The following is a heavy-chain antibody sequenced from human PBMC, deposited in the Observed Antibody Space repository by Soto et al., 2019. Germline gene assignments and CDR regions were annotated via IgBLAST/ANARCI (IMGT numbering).Heavy chain of an antibody. Sequence: QVQLVESGGGVVQPGRSLRLSCAASGFTFSSYGMHWVRQAPGKGLEWVAVISYDGSNKYYADSVKGRFTISRDNSKNTLYLQKNILRAEDTAVYYCAKLTYSSSWAMDYWGQVTLVTVTS. V-gene: IGHV3-30*18. CDR2: ISYDGSNK. CDR3: AKLTYSSSWAMDY. CDR1: GFTFSSYG. D-gene: IGHD6-13*01. J-gene: IGHJ4*02.